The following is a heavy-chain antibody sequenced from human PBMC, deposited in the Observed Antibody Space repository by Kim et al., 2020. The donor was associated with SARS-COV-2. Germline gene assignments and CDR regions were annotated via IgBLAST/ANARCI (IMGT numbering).Heavy chain of an antibody. CDR3: ARHGGDYYGSGSYWGPFDY. J-gene: IGHJ4*02. V-gene: IGHV5-10-1*01. CDR1: GYSFTSYW. CDR2: IDPSDSYT. Sequence: GESLKISCKGSGYSFTSYWISWVRQMPGKGLEWMGRIDPSDSYTNYSPSFQGHVTISADKSISTAYLQWSSLKASDTAMYYCARHGGDYYGSGSYWGPFDYWGQGTLVTVSS. D-gene: IGHD3-10*01.